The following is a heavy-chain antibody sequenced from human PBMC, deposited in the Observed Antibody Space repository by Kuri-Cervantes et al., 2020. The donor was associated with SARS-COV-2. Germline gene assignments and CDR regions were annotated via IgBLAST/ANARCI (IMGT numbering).Heavy chain of an antibody. Sequence: GESLKISCAASGFTFSSYAMHWVHQAPGKGLEWVAVISYDGSNKYYADSVKGRFTVSRDDPKSMVYLQMNSLRVEDTALYYCARAYGDYVFREGLDSWGQGTLVTVSS. CDR1: GFTFSSYA. D-gene: IGHD4-17*01. CDR3: ARAYGDYVFREGLDS. CDR2: ISYDGSNK. J-gene: IGHJ4*02. V-gene: IGHV3-30-3*01.